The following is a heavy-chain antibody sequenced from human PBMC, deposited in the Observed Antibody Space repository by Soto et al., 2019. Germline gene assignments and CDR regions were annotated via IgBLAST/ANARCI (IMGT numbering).Heavy chain of an antibody. CDR3: ARTLIGSSSANYYYYYMDV. CDR1: GGSFSSYY. D-gene: IGHD6-6*01. V-gene: IGHV4-59*08. J-gene: IGHJ6*03. Sequence: SEPRSLTCTVSGGSFSSYYGSWIRQPPGKGLEWIGYVYYSVSTDYNPSLMSRVTMSVYTSKNQFSLKLSSVTAADAAVYYCARTLIGSSSANYYYYYMDVWGKGTTVT. CDR2: VYYSVST.